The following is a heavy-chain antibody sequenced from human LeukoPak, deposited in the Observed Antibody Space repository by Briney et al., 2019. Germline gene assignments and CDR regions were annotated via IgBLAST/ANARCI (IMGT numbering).Heavy chain of an antibody. CDR3: AKDEEVTGTNLGLILDAFDI. Sequence: GGSLRLSCAASAFTFSSYGMHWVRQAPGKGLEWVAYIQYDRTNEQYAHSVKGRFRISRDNSNNILYLQMNSLRTEDTAVYYCAKDEEVTGTNLGLILDAFDIWGQGTMVTVSS. D-gene: IGHD1-20*01. CDR1: AFTFSSYG. V-gene: IGHV3-30*02. CDR2: IQYDRTNE. J-gene: IGHJ3*02.